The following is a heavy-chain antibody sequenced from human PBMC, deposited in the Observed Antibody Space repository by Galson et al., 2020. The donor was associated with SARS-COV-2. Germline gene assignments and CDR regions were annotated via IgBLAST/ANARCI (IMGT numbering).Heavy chain of an antibody. Sequence: GGSLRLSCAASGFTFSSYIMNWVRQAPGKGLEWVSYISSSSSTIYYADSVKGRFTISRDNAKNSLYLQMNSLRAEDTAVYYCATLYGGYHPFDYCGQVTLVTVSS. D-gene: IGHD5-12*01. CDR3: ATLYGGYHPFDY. V-gene: IGHV3-48*04. CDR1: GFTFSSYI. CDR2: ISSSSSTI. J-gene: IGHJ4*02.